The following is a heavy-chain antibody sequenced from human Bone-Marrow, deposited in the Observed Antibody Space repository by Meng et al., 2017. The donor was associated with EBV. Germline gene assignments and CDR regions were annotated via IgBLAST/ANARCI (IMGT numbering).Heavy chain of an antibody. D-gene: IGHD2-15*01. J-gene: IGHJ5*02. CDR2: INHSGST. Sequence: QVKLQQWGDVLVKPSETLSLPFAVYGGSFSGYYWSWIRQPPGKGLEWIGEINHSGSTNYNPSLKSRVTISVDTSKNQFSLKLSSVTAADTAVYYCARGGGLGVVVAAQTNWFDPWGQGTLVTVSS. CDR3: ARGGGLGVVVAAQTNWFDP. CDR1: GGSFSGYY. V-gene: IGHV4-34*01.